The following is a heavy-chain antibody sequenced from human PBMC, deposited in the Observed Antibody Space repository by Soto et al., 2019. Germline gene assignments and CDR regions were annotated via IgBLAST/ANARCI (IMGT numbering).Heavy chain of an antibody. D-gene: IGHD6-13*01. Sequence: EVQLVESGGGLVQPGGSLRLSCAASGFTFSSYAMHWVRQAPGKGLEYVSAISSNGGSTYYANSVKGRFTISRANSKNSLYLQMGSLRAEDVAVYYCARDLGWSAAPSYFGYWGQGTLVTVSS. CDR2: ISSNGGST. J-gene: IGHJ4*02. CDR3: ARDLGWSAAPSYFGY. V-gene: IGHV3-64*01. CDR1: GFTFSSYA.